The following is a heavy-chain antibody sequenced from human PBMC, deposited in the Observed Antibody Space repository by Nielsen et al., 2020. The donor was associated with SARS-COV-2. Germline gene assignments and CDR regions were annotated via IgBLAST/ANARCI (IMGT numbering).Heavy chain of an antibody. CDR1: GFTFSSLW. D-gene: IGHD1-26*01. J-gene: IGHJ4*02. CDR2: ISYDGKNK. V-gene: IGHV3-30*03. CDR3: VRDTGAWDFDY. Sequence: GESLKISCAASGFTFSSLWMSWVRQAPGKGLEWVAAISYDGKNKYYADFVKGRFTISRDNSKNTLFLQMDSLRAEDTAVYYCVRDTGAWDFDYWGQGTLITVSS.